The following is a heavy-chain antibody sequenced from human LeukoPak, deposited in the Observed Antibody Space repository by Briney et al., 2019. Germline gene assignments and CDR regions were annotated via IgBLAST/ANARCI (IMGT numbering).Heavy chain of an antibody. Sequence: SETLSLTCTVSGSSISSGGYYWSWIRQHPGKGLEWIGYIYYSGSTYYNPSLKSRVTISVDTSKNQFSLKLSSVTAADTAVYYCARILPPNYFDYWGQGTLVTVSS. J-gene: IGHJ4*02. V-gene: IGHV4-31*03. CDR1: GSSISSGGYY. CDR3: ARILPPNYFDY. CDR2: IYYSGST.